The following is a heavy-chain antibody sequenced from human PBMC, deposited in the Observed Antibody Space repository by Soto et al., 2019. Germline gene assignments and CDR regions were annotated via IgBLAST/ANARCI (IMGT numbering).Heavy chain of an antibody. CDR1: GFTFSSYG. D-gene: IGHD5-12*01. CDR2: VWYDGGNK. V-gene: IGHV3-33*01. J-gene: IGHJ6*02. CDR3: VRAAGCSGNDYVYYYGMDV. Sequence: QVQLVESGGGVVQPGRSLRLSCAASGFTFSSYGMHWVRQAPGKGLEWVALVWYDGGNKYYADYVKGRFTISRDNSKNTLYLQMNSLRDEDTAVYYCVRAAGCSGNDYVYYYGMDVGGQGTTVTVSS.